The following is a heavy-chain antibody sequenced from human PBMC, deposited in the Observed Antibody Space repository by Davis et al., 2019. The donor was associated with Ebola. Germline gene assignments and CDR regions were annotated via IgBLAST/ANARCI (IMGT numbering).Heavy chain of an antibody. V-gene: IGHV6-1*01. D-gene: IGHD5-18*01. Sequence: HSQTLSLTCAISGDSVPSGGWNWIRQSPSRGLEWLVRTYYSSKWYNDYAVSVKSRITINPDTSKNQFTLQLTSVTPEDTALYYCARGWLRGGMDVWGEGTTVTV. CDR3: ARGWLRGGMDV. J-gene: IGHJ6*02. CDR2: TYYSSKWYN. CDR1: GDSVPSGG.